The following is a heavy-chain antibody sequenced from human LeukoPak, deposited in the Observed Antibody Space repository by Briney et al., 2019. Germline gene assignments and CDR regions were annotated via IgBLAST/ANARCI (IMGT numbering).Heavy chain of an antibody. Sequence: GGSLRLSCAASGFTFSGSAMHWVRQASGKGLEWVGRIRSKANSYATAYAASVKGRFTISRDDSKNTAYLQMNSLKTEDTAVYYCTTYGDYDIDYWGQGSPVTVSS. CDR2: IRSKANSYAT. V-gene: IGHV3-73*01. D-gene: IGHD4-17*01. CDR1: GFTFSGSA. J-gene: IGHJ4*02. CDR3: TTYGDYDIDY.